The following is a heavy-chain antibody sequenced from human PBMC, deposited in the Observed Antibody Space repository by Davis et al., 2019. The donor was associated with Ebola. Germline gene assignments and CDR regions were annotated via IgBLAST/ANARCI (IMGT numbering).Heavy chain of an antibody. CDR1: GFTFSNYA. V-gene: IGHV3-23*01. D-gene: IGHD2-8*01. CDR2: ISASGADI. J-gene: IGHJ4*02. Sequence: GESLKISCAASGFTFSNYAMSWVRQAPGEGLEWVSGISASGADIKYADSVKGRFSISRDNSKNTLYLQMDSLRAEDTAVFYCAEGGTNNFLGANWGQGTLVTASS. CDR3: AEGGTNNFLGAN.